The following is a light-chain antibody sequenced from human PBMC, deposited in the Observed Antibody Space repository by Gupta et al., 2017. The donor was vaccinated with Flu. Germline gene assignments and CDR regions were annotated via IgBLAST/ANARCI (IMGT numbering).Light chain of an antibody. CDR2: DAS. CDR3: QQYDSLPT. Sequence: VGDRVTITCQASQDIRNYLNWYQQKPGRAPDLLIYDASNLEKGVPTRFSGSGYGTEFTFTMKGLQAEDVATYYCQQYDSLPTFGQGTTVEMK. V-gene: IGKV1-33*01. CDR1: QDIRNY. J-gene: IGKJ1*01.